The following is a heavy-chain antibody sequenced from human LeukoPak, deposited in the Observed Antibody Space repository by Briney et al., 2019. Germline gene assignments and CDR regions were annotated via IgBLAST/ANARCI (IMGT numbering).Heavy chain of an antibody. D-gene: IGHD3-22*01. J-gene: IGHJ4*02. V-gene: IGHV3-21*01. CDR2: ISSSSSHI. CDR3: ARGGFHYDSSGYYCFDY. Sequence: PGGSLRLSCAASGFTFSSYAMSWVRQAPGKGLEWVSSISSSSSHIYYADSVEGRFTISRDNAKNSLYLQMNSLRAEDTAVYYCARGGFHYDSSGYYCFDYWGQGTLVTVSS. CDR1: GFTFSSYA.